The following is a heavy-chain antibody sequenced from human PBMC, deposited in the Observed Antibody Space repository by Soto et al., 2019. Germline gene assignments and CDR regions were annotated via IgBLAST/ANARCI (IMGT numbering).Heavy chain of an antibody. CDR2: IGSGGATT. J-gene: IGHJ4*02. Sequence: PGGSLRLSCEDSGFTFSSYPMSWVRQAPGKGLEWVSSIGSGGATTYYADSVKGRFTISRDDSKNTLYLQMNSLRAEDTALYYCAKILPGSGLFYWGQGTLVTVSS. D-gene: IGHD3-22*01. CDR3: AKILPGSGLFY. CDR1: GFTFSSYP. V-gene: IGHV3-23*01.